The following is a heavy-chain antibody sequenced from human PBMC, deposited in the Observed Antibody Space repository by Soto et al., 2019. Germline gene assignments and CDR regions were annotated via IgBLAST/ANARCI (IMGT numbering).Heavy chain of an antibody. CDR3: AREYNYDSSGIGFDS. D-gene: IGHD3-22*01. Sequence: SETLSLTCAVSGGSISSGGYSWSWIRQPPGKGLEWIGYIYHSGSTYYNPSLKSRVTISVDRSKNRFYLKLSSVTAADTAVYYCAREYNYDSSGIGFDSWGQGTLVTVSS. CDR2: IYHSGST. J-gene: IGHJ4*02. V-gene: IGHV4-30-2*02. CDR1: GGSISSGGYS.